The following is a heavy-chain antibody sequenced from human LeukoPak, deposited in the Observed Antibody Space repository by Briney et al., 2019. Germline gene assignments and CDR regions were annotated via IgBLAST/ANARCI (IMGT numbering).Heavy chain of an antibody. CDR2: ISSSSSNI. CDR3: ARAVDVYTTGYGY. CDR1: GFTFSSYN. J-gene: IGHJ4*01. D-gene: IGHD2-8*02. V-gene: IGHV3-48*02. Sequence: RASLRLSCAASGFTFSSYNINWVRQAPGKGLEWVSYISSSSSNIHYADSVKGRFTISRDNAKNSLYLQMNSLRDEDTAMYYCARAVDVYTTGYGYWGHGTLVTASS.